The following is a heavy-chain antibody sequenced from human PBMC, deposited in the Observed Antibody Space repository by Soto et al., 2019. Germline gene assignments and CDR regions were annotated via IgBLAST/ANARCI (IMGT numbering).Heavy chain of an antibody. CDR1: GYTFTSYG. CDR3: ARDIGWLFGYYSGMDV. J-gene: IGHJ6*02. Sequence: QVQLVQSGAEVKKPGASVKVSCKASGYTFTSYGISWVRQAPGQGLEWMGWISAYNGNTNYAQKLQGRVTMTTDTTTRTAYIELRSLRSDATAVYYCARDIGWLFGYYSGMDVWGQGTTVTVSS. V-gene: IGHV1-18*01. D-gene: IGHD3-10*02. CDR2: ISAYNGNT.